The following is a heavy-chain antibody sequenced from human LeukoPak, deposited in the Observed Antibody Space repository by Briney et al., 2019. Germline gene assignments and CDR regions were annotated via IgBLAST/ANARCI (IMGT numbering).Heavy chain of an antibody. V-gene: IGHV4-34*01. D-gene: IGHD3-10*01. CDR3: ARLGVLWFLMDV. CDR2: INHRGRS. CDR1: AGSFNDYY. J-gene: IGHJ6*04. Sequence: SETLSLTCAVYAGSFNDYYWTWIRQPPGKGLEWIGEINHRGRSTYNPSLKSRVTISVDTSKNQFSLRLNSVTAADTAVYYCARLGVLWFLMDVWGKGTTVTISS.